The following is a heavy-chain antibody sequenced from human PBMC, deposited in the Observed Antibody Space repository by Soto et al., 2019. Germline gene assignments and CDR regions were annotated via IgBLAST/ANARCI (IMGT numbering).Heavy chain of an antibody. Sequence: SETLSLTCAVSGGSISSRNWWSWVRQPPGKGLEWIGEIYHIGSTNYNPSLKSRVTITVYKSKNQFSLKLSSVTAADTAVYYCARELGNCSGGSCTTYNWFDPWGQGTLVTVSS. CDR3: ARELGNCSGGSCTTYNWFDP. D-gene: IGHD2-15*01. V-gene: IGHV4-4*02. CDR1: GGSISSRNW. CDR2: IYHIGST. J-gene: IGHJ5*02.